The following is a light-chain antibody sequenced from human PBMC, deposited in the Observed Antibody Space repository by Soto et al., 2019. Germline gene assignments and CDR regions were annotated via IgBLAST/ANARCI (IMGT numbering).Light chain of an antibody. CDR3: SSYTSNSTRV. J-gene: IGLJ1*01. CDR1: SSDVGGYNY. V-gene: IGLV2-14*01. Sequence: QSVLTQPPSVSGSPGQSITISCTGTSSDVGGYNYVSWYQQHPGKAPKLMIYEVSNRPSGVSNRFSGSKSGNTASLTISGLQAEDAADYYCSSYTSNSTRVFGTGTKLTVL. CDR2: EVS.